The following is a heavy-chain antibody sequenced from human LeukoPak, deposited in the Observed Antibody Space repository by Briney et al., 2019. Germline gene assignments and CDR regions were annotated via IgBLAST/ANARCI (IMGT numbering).Heavy chain of an antibody. D-gene: IGHD2-2*01. J-gene: IGHJ4*02. V-gene: IGHV3-74*01. Sequence: GGSLRLSCAASGNYWMHWVRQAPGKGLLWVSHINSDGSWTTYADSVKGRFTISKVNAKNTVYLQMNNLRAEDTAVYYCVSFYETYWGRGTLVTVSS. CDR3: VSFYETY. CDR2: INSDGSWT. CDR1: GNYW.